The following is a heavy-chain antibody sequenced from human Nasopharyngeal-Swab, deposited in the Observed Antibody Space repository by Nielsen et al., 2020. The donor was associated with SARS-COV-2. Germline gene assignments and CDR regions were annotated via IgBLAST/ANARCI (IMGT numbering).Heavy chain of an antibody. V-gene: IGHV1-8*02. CDR1: GYTFTSYD. D-gene: IGHD1-26*01. CDR3: ARESGELGG. Sequence: ASVKVSCKASGYTFTSYDINWVRQATGQGLEWMGWMNPNSGNTGYAQKFQGRVTMTRDTSTSTVYMELSSLRSEDTAVYYRARESGELGGWGQGTLVTVSS. J-gene: IGHJ4*02. CDR2: MNPNSGNT.